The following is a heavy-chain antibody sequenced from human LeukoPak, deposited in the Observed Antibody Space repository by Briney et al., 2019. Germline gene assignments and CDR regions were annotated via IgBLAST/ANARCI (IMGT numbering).Heavy chain of an antibody. V-gene: IGHV3-7*01. CDR3: TRVTRSGYSGYVLDAFDI. Sequence: GGSLRLSCAASGFTFSSYAMSWVRQAPGKGLEWVANINRDGSAKYYVDSVKGRFTISRDNAKNSLYLQMNSLRAEDTAVYYCTRVTRSGYSGYVLDAFDIWGQGPMVTVSS. CDR1: GFTFSSYA. J-gene: IGHJ3*02. D-gene: IGHD5-12*01. CDR2: INRDGSAK.